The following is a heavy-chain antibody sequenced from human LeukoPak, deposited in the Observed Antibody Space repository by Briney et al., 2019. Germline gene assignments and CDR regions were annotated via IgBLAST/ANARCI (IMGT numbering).Heavy chain of an antibody. J-gene: IGHJ4*02. CDR2: ITYDGSNK. Sequence: PGGSLRLSCAASGFTFSSSAMHCVRQDPGKGLEWGAVITYDGSNKYYADSVKGRFTISRDNSKNRLYLQMTSLRAENTAVYYCATHSGPYSYGLLVDYWGQGTLVTVSS. V-gene: IGHV3-30*07. CDR1: GFTFSSSA. D-gene: IGHD5-18*01. CDR3: ATHSGPYSYGLLVDY.